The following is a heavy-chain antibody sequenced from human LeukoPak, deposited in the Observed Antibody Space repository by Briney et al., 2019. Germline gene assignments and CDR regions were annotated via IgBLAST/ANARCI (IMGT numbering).Heavy chain of an antibody. D-gene: IGHD6-19*01. J-gene: IGHJ4*02. CDR3: ARAGDSSGWSEIDY. Sequence: PGGSLRLSCAASGFTFSSYSMNWVRQAPGKGLKWVSYISSSSSTIYYADSVKGRFTISRDNAKNSLYLQMNSLRAEDTAVYYCARAGDSSGWSEIDYWGQGTLVTVSS. CDR2: ISSSSSTI. CDR1: GFTFSSYS. V-gene: IGHV3-48*01.